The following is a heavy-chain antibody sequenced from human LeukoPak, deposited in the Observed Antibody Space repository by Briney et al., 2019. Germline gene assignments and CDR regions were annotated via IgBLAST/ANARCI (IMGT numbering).Heavy chain of an antibody. CDR2: IKQDGSGK. J-gene: IGHJ4*02. CDR1: GFTFSRHW. V-gene: IGHV3-7*01. CDR3: ARALRAQWLSFGY. Sequence: GGSLRLSCAASGFTFSRHWMSWVRQAPGKGLEWVANIKQDGSGKYYVDSVKGRFTISRDNAKNSLSLQMNSLRAEDTALYYCARALRAQWLSFGYWGQGILVTVSS. D-gene: IGHD6-19*01.